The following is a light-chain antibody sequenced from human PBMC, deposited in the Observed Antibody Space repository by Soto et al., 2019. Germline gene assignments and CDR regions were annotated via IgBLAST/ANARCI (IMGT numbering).Light chain of an antibody. CDR1: SSDVGTYNY. V-gene: IGLV2-14*01. CDR3: SSYTISSTDV. J-gene: IGLJ1*01. Sequence: QAVVTQPASVSGSPGQSITLSCTGTSSDVGTYNYVSWYQQHPGKAPKLMISQVSNRPSAVSNRFSGSKSGNTASLTISGLQAADEADYYCSSYTISSTDVFGTGTTLTVL. CDR2: QVS.